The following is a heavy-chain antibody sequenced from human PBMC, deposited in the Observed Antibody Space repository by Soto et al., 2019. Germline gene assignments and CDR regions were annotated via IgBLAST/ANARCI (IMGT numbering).Heavy chain of an antibody. Sequence: EVQLLESGGGLVQPGGSLRLSCAASGFTFSSYAMSWIRRAQGKGLEWVSAISGSGGSTYYADSVKGRFTISRDNSKNTLYLQMNSLRAEDTAVYYCAKRHNGGWYFDLWGRGTLVTVSS. V-gene: IGHV3-23*01. J-gene: IGHJ2*01. D-gene: IGHD4-17*01. CDR2: ISGSGGST. CDR1: GFTFSSYA. CDR3: AKRHNGGWYFDL.